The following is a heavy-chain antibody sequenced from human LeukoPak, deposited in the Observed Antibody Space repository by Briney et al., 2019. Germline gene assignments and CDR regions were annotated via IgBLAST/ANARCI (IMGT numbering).Heavy chain of an antibody. D-gene: IGHD4-17*01. Sequence: GGSLRLSCAASGFSVSDNHMTWVGQAPGKGLEWDSVTYRGGTTYYAGFVNDRFTSSRDNSKNTLDLQMNSLRDDDTAVYYCARESPTTVTSFDYWGQGTLVTVSS. CDR2: TYRGGTT. V-gene: IGHV3-66*01. J-gene: IGHJ4*02. CDR1: GFSVSDNH. CDR3: ARESPTTVTSFDY.